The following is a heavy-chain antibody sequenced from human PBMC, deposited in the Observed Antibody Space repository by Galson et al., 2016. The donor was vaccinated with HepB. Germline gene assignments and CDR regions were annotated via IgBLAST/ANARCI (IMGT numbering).Heavy chain of an antibody. Sequence: SLRLSCAGSGFSFGDYAVTWFRQAPGKRLEWVGFIRNKVYGGTTEYAASVKGSFTISRDDSRSIAYLQMNSLKTDDTAVYFCTRAVGLLYNFDYWGQGTLVTVSS. D-gene: IGHD5/OR15-5a*01. CDR2: IRNKVYGGTT. V-gene: IGHV3-49*03. CDR1: GFSFGDYA. CDR3: TRAVGLLYNFDY. J-gene: IGHJ4*02.